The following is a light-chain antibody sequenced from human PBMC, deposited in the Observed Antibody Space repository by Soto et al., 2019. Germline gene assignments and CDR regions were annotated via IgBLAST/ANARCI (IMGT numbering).Light chain of an antibody. CDR1: QSVSSSY. J-gene: IGKJ1*01. V-gene: IGKV3-20*01. CDR2: GAS. CDR3: QQYGSSPTWT. Sequence: EIVLTQSPGTLSLSPGERATLSCRANQSVSSSYLAWYQQKPGQAPRLLIYGASSRATGIPDRFSGSGSGTDFTLTISRLEPEDFAVYYCQQYGSSPTWTFGQGTKVDIK.